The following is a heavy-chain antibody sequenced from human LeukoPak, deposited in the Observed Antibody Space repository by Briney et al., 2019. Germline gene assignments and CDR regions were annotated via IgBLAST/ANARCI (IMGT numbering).Heavy chain of an antibody. CDR3: ARDGTIFGVIIRY. V-gene: IGHV3-7*01. CDR1: GFSFSSFW. Sequence: GGSLRLSCAASGFSFSSFWMSWVRQAPGKGLEWVANIKQDGSEKYYADSVKGRFTISRDNAKKSLYPLMNNLRVDDTAVYYCARDGTIFGVIIRYWGQGTLVTVSS. D-gene: IGHD3-3*01. CDR2: IKQDGSEK. J-gene: IGHJ4*02.